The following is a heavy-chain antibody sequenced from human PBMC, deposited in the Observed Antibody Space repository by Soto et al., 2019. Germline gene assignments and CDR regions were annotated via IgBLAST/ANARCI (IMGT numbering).Heavy chain of an antibody. Sequence: QVQLVQSGAEVKKPGASVKVSCKASGYTFTSYGISWVRQAPGQGLEWMGWISAYNGNTNYAQKLQGRVTMTTDTSTSTGYMELRSLRSDDTAVYYCARESPTCGGDCYVIAYWGQGTLVTVSS. D-gene: IGHD2-21*02. V-gene: IGHV1-18*01. CDR1: GYTFTSYG. J-gene: IGHJ4*02. CDR3: ARESPTCGGDCYVIAY. CDR2: ISAYNGNT.